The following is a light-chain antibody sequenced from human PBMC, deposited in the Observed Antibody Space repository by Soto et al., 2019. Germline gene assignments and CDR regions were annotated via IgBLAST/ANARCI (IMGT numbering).Light chain of an antibody. V-gene: IGKV3-20*01. CDR2: GAS. CDR1: QSVSSIY. Sequence: EIVMTHSPATLSVSPCERATLSASASQSVSSIYLAWYQQKPGQAPRLLIYGASSRATGIPDRFSGSGSGTDFTLTISRLEPEDFAVYYCQQYGSSALTFGGGAKVDIK. CDR3: QQYGSSALT. J-gene: IGKJ4*01.